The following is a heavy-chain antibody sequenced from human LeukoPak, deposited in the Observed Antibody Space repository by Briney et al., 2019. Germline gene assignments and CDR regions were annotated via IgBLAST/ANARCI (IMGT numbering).Heavy chain of an antibody. D-gene: IGHD3-10*01. CDR2: IYPGDSNT. J-gene: IGHJ6*02. Sequence: GESLKISCKTSGSNFTTHWIAWVRQMPGKGLEWMGIIYPGDSNTRYSPSFQGQVTISADRSISTAYLQWRSLKASDTAIYYYLLFSGDYHYGVDVWGQGTTVTVSS. V-gene: IGHV5-51*01. CDR3: LLFSGDYHYGVDV. CDR1: GSNFTTHW.